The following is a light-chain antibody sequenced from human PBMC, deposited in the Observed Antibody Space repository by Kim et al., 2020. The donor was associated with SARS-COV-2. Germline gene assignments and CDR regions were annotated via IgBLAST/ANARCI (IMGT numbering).Light chain of an antibody. Sequence: GQSITISCTGTSSDVCGYNYVSWYQQHPGKSPKLMIYDVSNRPSGVSNRFSGSKSGNTASLTISGLQAEDEADFYCSSYTSSSTGVFGGGTKLTVL. CDR3: SSYTSSSTGV. CDR2: DVS. V-gene: IGLV2-14*03. CDR1: SSDVCGYNY. J-gene: IGLJ2*01.